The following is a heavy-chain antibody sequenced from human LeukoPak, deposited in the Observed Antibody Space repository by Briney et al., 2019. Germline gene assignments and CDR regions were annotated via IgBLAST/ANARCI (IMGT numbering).Heavy chain of an antibody. CDR2: IYSGGST. J-gene: IGHJ5*02. CDR3: ARMFRSSWYINWFDP. Sequence: GGSLRLSCTVSGFTVSSNSMSWVRQAPGKGLEWVSFIYSGGSTQYSDSVKGRFTISRDNSKNTLYLQMNSLRAEDTAMYYCARMFRSSWYINWFDPWGQGTLVTVSS. CDR1: GFTVSSNS. D-gene: IGHD6-13*01. V-gene: IGHV3-53*01.